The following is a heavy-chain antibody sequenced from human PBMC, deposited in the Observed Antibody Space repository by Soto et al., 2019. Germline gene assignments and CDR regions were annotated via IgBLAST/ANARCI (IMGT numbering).Heavy chain of an antibody. Sequence: QVQLVESGGGVVQPGRSLRLSCAASGFTFSSYAMHWVRQAPGKGLEWVAVISYDGTNKYYADSVKGRFTISRDNSKNTLYLQMNSLRTEDTAVYYCASPRLSSDGTTPIDYWGQGTQVTVSS. CDR2: ISYDGTNK. V-gene: IGHV3-30-3*01. D-gene: IGHD1-1*01. CDR1: GFTFSSYA. CDR3: ASPRLSSDGTTPIDY. J-gene: IGHJ4*02.